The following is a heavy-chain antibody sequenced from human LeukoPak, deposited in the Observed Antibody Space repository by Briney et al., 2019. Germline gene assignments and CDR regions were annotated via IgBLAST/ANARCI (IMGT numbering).Heavy chain of an antibody. D-gene: IGHD5-24*01. V-gene: IGHV3-11*01. Sequence: GGSLRLSCAASGFTFSDYYMSWIRQAPGKGLEGVSYISSSGSTIYYADSVKGRFTISRDNAKNSLYLQMNSLRAEDTAVYYCARDREMATILSFFDYWGQGTLVTVSS. CDR2: ISSSGSTI. CDR1: GFTFSDYY. CDR3: ARDREMATILSFFDY. J-gene: IGHJ4*02.